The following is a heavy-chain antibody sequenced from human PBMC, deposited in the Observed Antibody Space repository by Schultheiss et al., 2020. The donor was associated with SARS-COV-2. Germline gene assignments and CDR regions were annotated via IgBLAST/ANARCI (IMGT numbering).Heavy chain of an antibody. CDR1: GYTFTGYY. V-gene: IGHV1-2*06. D-gene: IGHD1-26*01. CDR3: AGDSIVGATRGWFDP. Sequence: ASVKVSCKASGYTFTGYYMHWVRQAPGQGPEWMGRIDPSGGGTNYAQKFQGRVTMTRDTSISTAYMELSRLRSDDTAVYYCAGDSIVGATRGWFDPWGQGTLVTVSS. J-gene: IGHJ5*02. CDR2: IDPSGGGT.